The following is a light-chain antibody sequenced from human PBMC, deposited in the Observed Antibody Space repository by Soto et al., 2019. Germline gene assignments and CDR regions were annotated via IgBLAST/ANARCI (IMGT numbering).Light chain of an antibody. CDR3: QQSYSTPPEMT. CDR1: QSISSY. J-gene: IGKJ5*01. V-gene: IGKV1-39*01. CDR2: AAS. Sequence: DIQMTQSPSSLSASVGDRVTITCRSSQSISSYLNWYQQKPGKAPKLLIYAASTLQSGVPSRFSGSGSGTDFNLTISSLQPEDFATYYCQQSYSTPPEMTFGQGTRLEIK.